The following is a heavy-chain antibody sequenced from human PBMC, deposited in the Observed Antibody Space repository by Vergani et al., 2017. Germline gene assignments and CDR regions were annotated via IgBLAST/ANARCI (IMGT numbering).Heavy chain of an antibody. J-gene: IGHJ4*02. Sequence: VQLQQWGAGLLKPSQTLSLTCTVSGGSICSGDYYWSWVRQAPGKGLEWVSSISSSSSYIYYADSVKGRFTISRDNAKNSLYLQMNSLRAEDTAVYYCARDGYGARGGYFDYWGQGTLVTVSS. V-gene: IGHV3-21*01. D-gene: IGHD3-10*01. CDR1: GGSICSGDYY. CDR3: ARDGYGARGGYFDY. CDR2: ISSSSSYI.